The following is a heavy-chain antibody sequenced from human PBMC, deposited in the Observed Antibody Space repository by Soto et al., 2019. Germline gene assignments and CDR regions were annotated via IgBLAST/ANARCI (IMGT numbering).Heavy chain of an antibody. CDR1: GGSFSGYY. Sequence: QVHLQQWGAGLLKPSETLSLTCAVYGGSFSGYYWSWIRQPPGKGLEWIGEINHSGRTNYNPTLRSRVTISGATSKNQFSLKLSSVTAADTAVYYCRSTPGMDGWGQGTTVTVSS. V-gene: IGHV4-34*01. CDR3: RSTPGMDG. CDR2: INHSGRT. D-gene: IGHD4-4*01. J-gene: IGHJ6*02.